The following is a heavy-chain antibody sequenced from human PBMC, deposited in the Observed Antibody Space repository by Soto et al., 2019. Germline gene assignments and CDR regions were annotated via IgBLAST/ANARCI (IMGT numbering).Heavy chain of an antibody. Sequence: QLQLQESGSGLVKPSQTLSLTCAVSGGSISSGGYSWSWIRQPPGKGLEWIGYIYHSGSTYYNPSLKSRVTISVDRSKNQFSLKLSSVTAADTAVYYCARVADQPERVGIYFDYWGQGTLVTVSS. D-gene: IGHD3-3*01. CDR3: ARVADQPERVGIYFDY. CDR1: GGSISSGGYS. V-gene: IGHV4-30-2*01. CDR2: IYHSGST. J-gene: IGHJ4*02.